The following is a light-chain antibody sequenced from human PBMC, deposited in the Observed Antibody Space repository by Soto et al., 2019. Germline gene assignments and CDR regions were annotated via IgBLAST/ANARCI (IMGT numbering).Light chain of an antibody. V-gene: IGLV2-11*01. CDR2: DVT. Sequence: QSALTQPRSVSGSPGQSVTISCTATSSDIGGYDYVSWYQHHPGKAPNLMIYDVTKRPSGVPDRFSGSKSGTTASLTISGLQAEDEADYYCFSYAGSYTFYVFGTGTKLTVL. J-gene: IGLJ1*01. CDR1: SSDIGGYDY. CDR3: FSYAGSYTFYV.